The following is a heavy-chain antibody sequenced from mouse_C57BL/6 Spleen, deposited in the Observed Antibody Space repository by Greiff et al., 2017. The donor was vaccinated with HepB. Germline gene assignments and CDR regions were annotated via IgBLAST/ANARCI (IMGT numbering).Heavy chain of an antibody. CDR3: TRRGGSSYENY. CDR2: IDPETGGT. Sequence: VKLVESGAELVRPGASVTLSCKASGYTFTDYEMHWVKQTPVHGLEWIGAIDPETGGTAYNQKFKGKAILTADKSSSTAYMELRSLTSEDSAVYYCTRRGGSSYENYWGQGTTLTVSS. D-gene: IGHD1-1*01. V-gene: IGHV1-15*01. J-gene: IGHJ2*01. CDR1: GYTFTDYE.